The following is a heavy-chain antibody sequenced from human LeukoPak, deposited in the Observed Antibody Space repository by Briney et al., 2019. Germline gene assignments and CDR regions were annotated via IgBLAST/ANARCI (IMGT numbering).Heavy chain of an antibody. V-gene: IGHV4-61*02. CDR3: ARVTTGGYYDC. CDR1: GGSISSGSYY. J-gene: IGHJ4*02. Sequence: KPSETLSLTCTVSGGSISSGSYYWSWIRQPAGKGLEWIGRIYTSGSINYNPSLKSRVTISVDTSKNQFSLKLSSVTAADTAVYYCARVTTGGYYDCWGQGTLVTVSS. D-gene: IGHD3-22*01. CDR2: IYTSGSI.